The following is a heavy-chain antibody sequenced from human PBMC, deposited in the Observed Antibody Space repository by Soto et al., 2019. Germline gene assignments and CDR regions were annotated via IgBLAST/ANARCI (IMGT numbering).Heavy chain of an antibody. CDR1: GFTFSSDS. Sequence: RGSLRLSCAASGFTFSSDSMNWVRQAPGKGLEWVSSISSSSSYIYYADSVKGRFTISRDNAKNSLYLQMNSLRAEDTAVYYCARDRCSSTSCQYYYGMDVWGQGTTVTVSS. V-gene: IGHV3-21*01. CDR2: ISSSSSYI. CDR3: ARDRCSSTSCQYYYGMDV. D-gene: IGHD2-2*01. J-gene: IGHJ6*02.